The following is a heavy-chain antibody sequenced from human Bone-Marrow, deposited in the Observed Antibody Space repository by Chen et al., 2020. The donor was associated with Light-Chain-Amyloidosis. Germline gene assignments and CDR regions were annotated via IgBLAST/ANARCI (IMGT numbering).Heavy chain of an antibody. CDR1: GFTLNTYW. CDR3: ARDRGRFSYNRGGLDS. Sequence: EVQLVESGGALVQPGGSLRLSCAASGFTLNTYWMHWVRQPPGGGLVWVARMPTDVTNTVYADSVKGRFTVSRDDAKNTLYLEMNSLSVEDTGLYFCARDRGRFSYNRGGLDSWGQGTLVTVSS. V-gene: IGHV3-74*01. CDR2: MPTDVTNT. D-gene: IGHD3-10*01. J-gene: IGHJ4*02.